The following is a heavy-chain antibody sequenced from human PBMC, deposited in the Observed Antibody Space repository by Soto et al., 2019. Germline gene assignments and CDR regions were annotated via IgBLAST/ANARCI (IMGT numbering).Heavy chain of an antibody. J-gene: IGHJ6*03. V-gene: IGHV3-48*01. CDR3: ARYYDILTGYYLYYYYYMDV. CDR2: ISSSSSTI. D-gene: IGHD3-9*01. Sequence: HPGGSLRLSCAASGFTFSSYAMSWVRQAPGKGLEWVSYISSSSSTIYYADSVKGRFTISRDNAKNSLYLQMNSLRAEDTAVYYCARYYDILTGYYLYYYYYMDVWGKGTTVTVSS. CDR1: GFTFSSYA.